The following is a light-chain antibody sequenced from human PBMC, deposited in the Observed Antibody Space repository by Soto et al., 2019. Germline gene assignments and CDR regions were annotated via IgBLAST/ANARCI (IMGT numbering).Light chain of an antibody. CDR1: QSVGTS. Sequence: EIVLTQSPATLSLSPGERATFSCKASQSVGTSLAWFQQKPGQAPRLLIYDASVRATGIPARFSGCGSGTDFTLTISRLQPEDIAMYYCQQSSNWPPWTFGRGTRVEI. J-gene: IGKJ1*01. CDR3: QQSSNWPPWT. CDR2: DAS. V-gene: IGKV3-11*01.